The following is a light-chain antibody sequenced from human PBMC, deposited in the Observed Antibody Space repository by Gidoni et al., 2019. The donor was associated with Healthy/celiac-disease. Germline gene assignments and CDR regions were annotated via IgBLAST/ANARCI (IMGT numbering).Light chain of an antibody. CDR2: AAS. V-gene: IGKV1-39*01. CDR1: QSISSY. Sequence: IHMTQSPSSLSASVGDRVTITCRASQSISSYLNWYQQKPGKAPKLLIYAASSLQSGVPSRFSGSGSGTDFTLTISSRQPEDFATYYCQQSYSTPPTFGGGTKVEIK. CDR3: QQSYSTPPT. J-gene: IGKJ4*02.